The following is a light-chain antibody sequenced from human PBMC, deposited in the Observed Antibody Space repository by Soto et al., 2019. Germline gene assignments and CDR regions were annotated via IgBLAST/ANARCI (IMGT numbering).Light chain of an antibody. V-gene: IGKV1-5*03. CDR2: KAS. J-gene: IGKJ1*01. CDR1: QSISSW. Sequence: DIQMTQSPSTLSASAGDRVTITCRASQSISSWLAWYQQKPGKAPKLLIYKASTLQSGVPSRFSGSGSGTEFTLAISSLQPDDSATYYCQQYNDNWTFGQGTKVDIK. CDR3: QQYNDNWT.